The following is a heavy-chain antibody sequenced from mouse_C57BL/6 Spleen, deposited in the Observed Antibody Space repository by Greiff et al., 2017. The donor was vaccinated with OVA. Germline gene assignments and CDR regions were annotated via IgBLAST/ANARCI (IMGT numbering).Heavy chain of an antibody. Sequence: EVKLVESGGGLVKPGGSLKLSCAASGFTFSDYGMHWVRQAPEKGLEWVAYISSGSSTIYYADKVKGRFTISRDNAKNTLFLQMTSLRSEDTAMYYCARPALYYGSSFFAYWGQGTLVTVSA. CDR3: ARPALYYGSSFFAY. D-gene: IGHD1-1*01. V-gene: IGHV5-17*01. J-gene: IGHJ3*01. CDR2: ISSGSSTI. CDR1: GFTFSDYG.